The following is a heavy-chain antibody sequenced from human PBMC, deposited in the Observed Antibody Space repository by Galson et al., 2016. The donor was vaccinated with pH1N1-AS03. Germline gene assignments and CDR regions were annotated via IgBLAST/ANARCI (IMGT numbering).Heavy chain of an antibody. CDR3: GSSDYGDPIEF. Sequence: SLRLSCAASGFTFSSNWMHWVRQAPGKGLVWVSRIISDGRSTSYADSVKGRFTVSSDNARNMLYLEMNSLRVEDTAIYYCGSSDYGDPIEFWGQGALVTVSS. J-gene: IGHJ4*02. V-gene: IGHV3-74*01. D-gene: IGHD4-17*01. CDR1: GFTFSSNW. CDR2: IISDGRST.